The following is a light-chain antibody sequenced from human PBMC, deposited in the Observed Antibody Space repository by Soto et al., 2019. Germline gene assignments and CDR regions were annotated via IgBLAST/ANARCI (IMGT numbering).Light chain of an antibody. CDR2: GAS. Sequence: EIVMTQSPAARAVSPGEIATLSVSASQSVSGDYLAWYQSKPGQAPRLLIHGASNRATGIPDRFSGSGSGTDFTLTIGRLEPEDFAVYYCQQYLITPWTFGQGTKVDIK. J-gene: IGKJ1*01. CDR1: QSVSGDY. CDR3: QQYLITPWT. V-gene: IGKV3-20*01.